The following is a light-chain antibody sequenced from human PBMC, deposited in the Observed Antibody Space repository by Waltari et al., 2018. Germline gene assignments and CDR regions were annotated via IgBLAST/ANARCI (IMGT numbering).Light chain of an antibody. Sequence: ETVLTQSPATLSLSPGERATLSCRASQSISRHLAWYQQKPGQPPRLLIYDESKRATGIPARFSCSGSGTDFTLTISSLEPEDFAVYYCQQRSNLWTFGQGTKVEIK. CDR2: DES. CDR1: QSISRH. V-gene: IGKV3-11*01. CDR3: QQRSNLWT. J-gene: IGKJ1*01.